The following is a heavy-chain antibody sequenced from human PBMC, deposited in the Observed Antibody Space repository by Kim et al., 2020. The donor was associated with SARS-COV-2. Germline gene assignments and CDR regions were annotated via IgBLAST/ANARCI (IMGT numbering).Heavy chain of an antibody. D-gene: IGHD2-21*01. CDR2: IRGDGSGT. CDR1: GFTFSDSW. V-gene: IGHV3-74*01. J-gene: IGHJ1*01. Sequence: GGSLRLSCAASGFTFSDSWMHWVRQAPGRGLVWLARIRGDGSGTVYADSVKGRFTISRDNAKNMLYLQMNSLRVEDTAVYYCASANIPRFWGQGTLVTVSS. CDR3: ASANIPRF.